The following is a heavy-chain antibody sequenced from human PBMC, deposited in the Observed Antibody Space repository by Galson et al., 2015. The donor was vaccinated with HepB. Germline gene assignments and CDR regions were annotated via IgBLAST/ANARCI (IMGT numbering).Heavy chain of an antibody. CDR1: GGSLSGSY. D-gene: IGHD6-13*01. CDR2: IDYGGGT. J-gene: IGHJ3*02. Sequence: SETLSLTCAVYGGSLSGSYWSWIRQSPGKGLEWLGEIDYGGGTNYNPSLKSRVTVSKETSKKQFSLKLTSLTAADTAVYYCEKRRPKGAFYYRSSSPGDAFDIWSQRTEVTVS. CDR3: EKRRPKGAFYYRSSSPGDAFDI. V-gene: IGHV4-34*01.